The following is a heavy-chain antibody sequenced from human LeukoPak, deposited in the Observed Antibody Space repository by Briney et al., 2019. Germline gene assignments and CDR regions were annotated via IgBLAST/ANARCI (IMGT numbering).Heavy chain of an antibody. D-gene: IGHD1-26*01. V-gene: IGHV3-48*01. Sequence: SGGSLRLSCAASAFTFSDYSMNWVRQAPGKGLEWISYISGRSSTIYYADSVRGRFTISRDNAKNSMYLQMNSLRAEDTAVYYCERDRLTSGSYFFDYWGQGTLVTVSS. CDR3: ERDRLTSGSYFFDY. CDR2: ISGRSSTI. J-gene: IGHJ4*02. CDR1: AFTFSDYS.